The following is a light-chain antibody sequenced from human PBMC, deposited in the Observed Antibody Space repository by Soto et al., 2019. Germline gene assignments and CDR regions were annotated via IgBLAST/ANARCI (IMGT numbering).Light chain of an antibody. Sequence: EIVLTQSPATLSLSPGERATLSCRASQSVSSYLAWYQQKPGQAPRLLIYEASNRATGIPARFSGSGSGTDFPLTISSLEPEDFAVYYCQQRSNWPLTFGPGTKVDIK. CDR2: EAS. J-gene: IGKJ3*01. CDR1: QSVSSY. CDR3: QQRSNWPLT. V-gene: IGKV3-11*01.